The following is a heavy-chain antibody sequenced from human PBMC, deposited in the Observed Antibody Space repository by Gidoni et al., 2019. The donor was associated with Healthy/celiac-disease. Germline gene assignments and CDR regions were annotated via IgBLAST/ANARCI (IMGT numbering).Heavy chain of an antibody. J-gene: IGHJ4*02. CDR1: GGSISSGGYY. D-gene: IGHD3-9*01. CDR3: ARADYDILTGYRGPFDY. V-gene: IGHV4-31*03. CDR2: IYYSGST. Sequence: QVQLQESGPGLVKPSQTLSLTCTVSGGSISSGGYYWSWIRQHPGKGLEWIGYIYYSGSTYYNPSLKSRVTISVDTSKNQFSLKLSSVTAADTAVYYCARADYDILTGYRGPFDYWGQGTLVTVSS.